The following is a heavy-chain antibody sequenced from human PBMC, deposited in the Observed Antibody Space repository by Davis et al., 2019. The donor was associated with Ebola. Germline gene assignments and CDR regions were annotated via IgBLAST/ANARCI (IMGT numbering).Heavy chain of an antibody. CDR2: IYYSGST. CDR1: GGSVSSGSYY. Sequence: PSETLSLTCTVSGGSVSSGSYYWSWIRQPPGKGLEWIGYIYYSGSTNYNPSLKSRVTISVDTSKNQFSLKLSSVTAADTAVYYCARVAYGSGSYYYYYYMDVWGKGTTVTVSS. J-gene: IGHJ6*03. V-gene: IGHV4-61*01. D-gene: IGHD3-10*01. CDR3: ARVAYGSGSYYYYYYMDV.